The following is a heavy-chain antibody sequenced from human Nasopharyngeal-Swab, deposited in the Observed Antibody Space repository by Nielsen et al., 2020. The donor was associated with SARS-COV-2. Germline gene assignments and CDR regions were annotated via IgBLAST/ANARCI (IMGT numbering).Heavy chain of an antibody. CDR3: ASGGYDFWSGYPSDY. V-gene: IGHV3-11*04. D-gene: IGHD3-3*01. Sequence: GGSLRLSCAASGFMFSDYYMSWIRQAPGKGLEWVSYISGSGSTIYYADSVKGRFTISRDNDKNSLYLQMNSLRADDTAVYYCASGGYDFWSGYPSDYWGLGTLVTVSS. CDR2: ISGSGSTI. CDR1: GFMFSDYY. J-gene: IGHJ4*02.